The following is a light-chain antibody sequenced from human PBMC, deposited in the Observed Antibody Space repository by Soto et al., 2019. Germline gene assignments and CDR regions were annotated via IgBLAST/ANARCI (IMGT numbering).Light chain of an antibody. CDR1: QRLASNY. V-gene: IGKV3-20*01. CDR3: QQYADSPIT. CDR2: GVS. Sequence: EIALTQSPGTLSLSPGERATFSCRASQRLASNYLAWYQQKPGQAPRLLLYGVSSRATGIPDRFSGSGSGTDFTLAISRVEPEDFAVYFCQQYADSPITFGQGTRLDI. J-gene: IGKJ5*01.